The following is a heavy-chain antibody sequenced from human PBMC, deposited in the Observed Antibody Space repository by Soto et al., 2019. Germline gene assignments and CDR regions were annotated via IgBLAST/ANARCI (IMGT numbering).Heavy chain of an antibody. D-gene: IGHD3-16*01. V-gene: IGHV3-33*01. J-gene: IGHJ4*02. Sequence: QVQLVESGGGVVQPGTSLRLSCAASGFTFSGYGMHWVRQAPGKGLEWVAVIWYDGSNRYYADSVEGRFTISRDNSKSTLYLQMNSLRADDTAVYYCARDDGVPRGRPLDSWGQGTLVTV. CDR2: IWYDGSNR. CDR1: GFTFSGYG. CDR3: ARDDGVPRGRPLDS.